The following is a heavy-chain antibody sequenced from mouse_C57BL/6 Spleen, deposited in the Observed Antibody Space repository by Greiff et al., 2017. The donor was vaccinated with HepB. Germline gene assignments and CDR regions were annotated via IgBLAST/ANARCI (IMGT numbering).Heavy chain of an antibody. CDR1: DSEVFPIAY. D-gene: IGHD1-1*01. CDR2: ILPSIGRT. V-gene: IGHV15-2*01. J-gene: IGHJ1*03. Sequence: VQLQQSGSELRSPGSSVKLSCKDFDSEVFPIAYMSWVRQKPGHGFEWIGGILPSIGRTIYGEKFEDKATLDADTLSNTAYLELNSLTSEDSAIYYCARPFGTTVEGYFDVWGTGTTVTVSS. CDR3: ARPFGTTVEGYFDV.